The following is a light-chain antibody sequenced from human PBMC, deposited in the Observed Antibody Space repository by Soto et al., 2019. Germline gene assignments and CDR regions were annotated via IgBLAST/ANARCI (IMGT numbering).Light chain of an antibody. CDR1: QSVSSSY. CDR2: GAS. J-gene: IGKJ4*01. CDR3: QQFSSYPLT. V-gene: IGKV3-20*01. Sequence: EIVFTQSTVTLSLSPGERATLSCRARQSVSSSYLAWYQQKPGQAPRLLIYGASSRATGIPDRFSGGGSGTDFTLTISRLEPEDFAVYYCQQFSSYPLTFGGGTKVDI.